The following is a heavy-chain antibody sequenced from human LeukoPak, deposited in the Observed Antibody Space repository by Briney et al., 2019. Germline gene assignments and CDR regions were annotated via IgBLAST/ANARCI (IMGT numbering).Heavy chain of an antibody. CDR3: LGYCSSTSCYGDRDFDY. V-gene: IGHV3-23*01. D-gene: IGHD2-2*01. J-gene: IGHJ4*02. CDR1: GFTFSSYA. CDR2: ISGSGGST. Sequence: GGTLRLSCAASGFTFSSYAMSWVRQAPGKGLEWVSAISGSGGSTYYADSVKGRFTISRDNSKNTLYLQMNSLRAEDTAVYYCLGYCSSTSCYGDRDFDYWGQGTLVTVSS.